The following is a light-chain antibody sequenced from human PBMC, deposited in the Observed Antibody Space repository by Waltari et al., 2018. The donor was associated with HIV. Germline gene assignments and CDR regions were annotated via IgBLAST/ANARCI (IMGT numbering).Light chain of an antibody. CDR2: EVS. CDR1: SSDVGGYNY. CDR3: SSYTSSSTLAV. J-gene: IGLJ2*01. V-gene: IGLV2-14*01. Sequence: QSALTQPASVSGSPGQSITISCTGTSSDVGGYNYVSWYQHHPGKAPKLLIYEVSNRPSGVSNRFSGSKSGNTASLIISGLQAEDEADYYFSSYTSSSTLAVFGGGTKLTVL.